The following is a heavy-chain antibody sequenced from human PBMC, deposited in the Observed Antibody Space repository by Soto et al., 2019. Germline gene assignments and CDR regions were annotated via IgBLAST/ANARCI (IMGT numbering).Heavy chain of an antibody. CDR1: GASISGFY. CDR3: ARAGANTAAGYYYYGLDV. V-gene: IGHV4-4*07. Sequence: TSETLSLTCTVSGASISGFYWSWIRKSAGKGLEWIGRIYATGTTDYNPSLKSRVMMSVDTSKKQFSLKLRSVTAADTAVYYCARAGANTAAGYYYYGLDVWGQGTTVTVSS. CDR2: IYATGTT. D-gene: IGHD6-19*01. J-gene: IGHJ6*02.